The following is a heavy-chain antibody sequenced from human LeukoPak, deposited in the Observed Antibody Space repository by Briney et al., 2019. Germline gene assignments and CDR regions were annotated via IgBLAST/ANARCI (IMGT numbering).Heavy chain of an antibody. V-gene: IGHV4-39*07. CDR1: GGSISSNSYY. CDR3: ARASRYYYYYMDV. Sequence: SETLSLTCTVSGGSISSNSYYWGWIRQPPGKGLEWIGSIYYSGSTYYNPSLKSRVTISVDTSKNQFSLKLSSVTAADTAVYYCARASRYYYYYMDVWGKGTTVTVSS. D-gene: IGHD1-1*01. J-gene: IGHJ6*03. CDR2: IYYSGST.